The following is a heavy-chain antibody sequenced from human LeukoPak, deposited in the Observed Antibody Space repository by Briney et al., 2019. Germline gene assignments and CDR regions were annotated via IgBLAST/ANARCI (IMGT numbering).Heavy chain of an antibody. CDR3: ARDRPYYYGSGSYYPHNDY. V-gene: IGHV3-21*01. CDR2: ISSSSYI. Sequence: PGGSLRLSCAASGFTFSSYSMNWVRQAPGKGLEWVSSISSSSYIYYADSVKGRFTISRDNAKNSLYLQMNSLRAEDTAVYYCARDRPYYYGSGSYYPHNDYWGQGTLVTVSS. D-gene: IGHD3-10*01. CDR1: GFTFSSYS. J-gene: IGHJ4*02.